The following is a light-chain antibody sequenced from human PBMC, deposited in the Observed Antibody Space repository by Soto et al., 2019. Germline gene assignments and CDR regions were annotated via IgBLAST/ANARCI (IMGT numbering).Light chain of an antibody. CDR2: LAS. CDR1: QSLLYSDGDNY. J-gene: IGKJ5*01. Sequence: EIVVTQSPLSLGVTPGEPASISCRSSQSLLYSDGDNYLDWYLQKPGQSPQLLIYLASNRASGVPARFSGSGSGTYFTLKISRVEAEDVGLYYFMQALQTPNTFGQGTRLEIK. V-gene: IGKV2-28*01. CDR3: MQALQTPNT.